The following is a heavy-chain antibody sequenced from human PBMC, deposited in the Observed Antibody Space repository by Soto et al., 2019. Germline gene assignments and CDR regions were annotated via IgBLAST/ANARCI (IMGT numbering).Heavy chain of an antibody. D-gene: IGHD5-18*01. Sequence: SETLSLTCAVSGGSISGYYWWSWVRQPPGRGLEWIGEVYHSGSTNYNPSLKSRVTISVDKSKNQFSLELTSVTAADTAVYFCARDRPSEYTYGSSGWSDPWGQGTLVTVSS. CDR2: VYHSGST. CDR1: GGSISGYYW. V-gene: IGHV4-4*02. CDR3: ARDRPSEYTYGSSGWSDP. J-gene: IGHJ5*02.